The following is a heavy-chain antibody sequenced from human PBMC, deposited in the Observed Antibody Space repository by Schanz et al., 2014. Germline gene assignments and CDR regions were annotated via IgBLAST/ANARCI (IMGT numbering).Heavy chain of an antibody. Sequence: QVQLVESGGGVVRPGRSLRLSCAASGFTFSNYGMHWVRQAPGKGLEWVAVISYDGSDKFYADSVKGRFTISRDNSNNTLSLQMNSMRNEATAVYYCAKDRGGNYEVSYYYGMDVWGQGTTVTVSS. J-gene: IGHJ6*02. CDR1: GFTFSNYG. V-gene: IGHV3-30*18. CDR3: AKDRGGNYEVSYYYGMDV. D-gene: IGHD4-4*01. CDR2: ISYDGSDK.